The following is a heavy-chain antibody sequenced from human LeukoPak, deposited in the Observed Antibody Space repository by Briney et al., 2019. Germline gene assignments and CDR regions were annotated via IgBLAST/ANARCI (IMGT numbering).Heavy chain of an antibody. V-gene: IGHV4-61*02. D-gene: IGHD3-22*01. CDR1: GGSISSGSYY. J-gene: IGHJ3*02. Sequence: SETLSLTCTVSGGSISSGSYYWSWIRQPAGKGLEWIGRLYTSGSTNYNPSLKSRVTISEDTSKNQFSLKLSSVTAADTAVYYCARGRTVVVTNTLRGAFDIWGQGTMVTVSS. CDR2: LYTSGST. CDR3: ARGRTVVVTNTLRGAFDI.